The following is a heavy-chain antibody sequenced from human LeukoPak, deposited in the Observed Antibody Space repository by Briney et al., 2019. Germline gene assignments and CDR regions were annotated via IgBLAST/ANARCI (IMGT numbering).Heavy chain of an antibody. CDR1: AFTFANYA. J-gene: IGHJ2*01. CDR3: AKNNDYGGSYWYFDL. Sequence: GWSLRLWCASSAFTFANYAMHWVRQAPVKGLETVAVISYDETNKYYEDSVKGRFTISRDSSKNTLYMQMSSLRDEDTAVYYCAKNNDYGGSYWYFDLWGRGTLVTVSS. CDR2: ISYDETNK. V-gene: IGHV3-30*04. D-gene: IGHD4-23*01.